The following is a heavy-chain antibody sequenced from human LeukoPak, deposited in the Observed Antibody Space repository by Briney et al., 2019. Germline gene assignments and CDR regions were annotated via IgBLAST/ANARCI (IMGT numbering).Heavy chain of an antibody. Sequence: GASVKVSCKASGYTFTSYGITWVRQAPGQGLEWLGWISGYNGNTDYTQKLQGRVTMTTDTSTNTAYMDLRSLRSDDTAVYYCARDRDSGSYRPDYWGQGTLVTVSS. CDR1: GYTFTSYG. V-gene: IGHV1-18*01. J-gene: IGHJ4*02. CDR3: ARDRDSGSYRPDY. D-gene: IGHD1-26*01. CDR2: ISGYNGNT.